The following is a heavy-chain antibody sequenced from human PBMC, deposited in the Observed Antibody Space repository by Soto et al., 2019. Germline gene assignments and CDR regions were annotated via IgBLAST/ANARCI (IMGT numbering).Heavy chain of an antibody. CDR1: GDSVPSSSAA. Sequence: PSQTLSLPFAISGDSVPSSSAAWNWIRQSPSRGLEWLGRTYYRSKWYKNYAVSLKSRITINPDTSKNQFSLQLNSVTPEDTAVYCCLRGDSSCWSRRGFDSRGQGTLVHVCS. CDR2: TYYRSKWYK. V-gene: IGHV6-1*01. CDR3: LRGDSSCWSRRGFDS. D-gene: IGHD6-19*01. J-gene: IGHJ4*02.